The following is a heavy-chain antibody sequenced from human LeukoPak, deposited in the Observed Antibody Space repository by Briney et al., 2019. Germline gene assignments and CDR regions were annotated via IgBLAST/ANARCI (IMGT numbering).Heavy chain of an antibody. D-gene: IGHD5-18*01. V-gene: IGHV3-23*01. CDR1: GFTFSSYA. CDR2: ISGSGGST. Sequence: GGSLRLSCAASGFTFSSYAMSWVRQAPRKGLEWVSAISGSGGSTYYADSVKGRFTISRDNSKNTLYLQMNSLRAEDTAVYYCAKDGQSGYSYGGGQGTLVTVSS. CDR3: AKDGQSGYSYG. J-gene: IGHJ4*02.